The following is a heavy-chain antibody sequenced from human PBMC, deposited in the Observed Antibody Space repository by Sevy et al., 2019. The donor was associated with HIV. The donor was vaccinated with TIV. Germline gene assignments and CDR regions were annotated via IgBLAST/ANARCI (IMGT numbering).Heavy chain of an antibody. CDR1: GFTFSTSA. CDR3: ARVPIQLRAFDI. D-gene: IGHD5-18*01. CDR2: ISYDGSHK. J-gene: IGHJ3*02. V-gene: IGHV3-30*04. Sequence: GGSLRLSCAASGFTFSTSAMHWVRQAPGKGLEWVAVISYDGSHKYYGNSVKGRFTLSRDNSKNTLYLQMNSLRAEDTALYYCARVPIQLRAFDIWGQGTMVTVSS.